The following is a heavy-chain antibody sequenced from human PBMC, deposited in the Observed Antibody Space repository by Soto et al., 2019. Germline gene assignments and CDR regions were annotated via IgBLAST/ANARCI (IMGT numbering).Heavy chain of an antibody. CDR1: GYTFTGYF. V-gene: IGHV1-2*02. CDR3: ARGGGTILAPLP. Sequence: QVQLMQSGAEMKKPGASVKVSCKASGYTFTGYFMHWVRQAPGQGLEWMGWINTNSDATKYAHKFQGRVTMTRDTSISTADMELSGLTSDDTAVYFCARGGGTILAPLPWGQGTLVTVSS. J-gene: IGHJ5*02. CDR2: INTNSDAT. D-gene: IGHD3-3*01.